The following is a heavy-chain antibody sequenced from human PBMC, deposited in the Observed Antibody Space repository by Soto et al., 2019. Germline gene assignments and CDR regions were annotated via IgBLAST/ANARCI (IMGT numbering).Heavy chain of an antibody. V-gene: IGHV3-30*18. Sequence: QVQLVESGGGVVQPGRSLRLSCAASGFTFSHYGMHWVRQAPGKGLEWVAVISYDGSNKYYADSVKGRFTISRDNSKNTLYLQMNSLRADDTAVYYCAKDLGHGGRGAFDIWGQGTMVTVSS. CDR1: GFTFSHYG. D-gene: IGHD7-27*01. CDR3: AKDLGHGGRGAFDI. CDR2: ISYDGSNK. J-gene: IGHJ3*02.